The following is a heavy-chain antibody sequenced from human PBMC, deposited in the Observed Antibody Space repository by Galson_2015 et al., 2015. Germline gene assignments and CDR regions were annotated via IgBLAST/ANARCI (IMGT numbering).Heavy chain of an antibody. D-gene: IGHD3-3*01. CDR1: TYTFSNYR. Sequence: QSGAEVKQPGESLQISCKASTYTFSNYRIAWVRQMPGKGLEWMGISYPGDSDTKYSPSFQGQVTISADKSTSTAYLQWSSLKASDTAMYYCARRMSGYYRYYFDYWGQGTLVTVSS. J-gene: IGHJ4*02. CDR3: ARRMSGYYRYYFDY. V-gene: IGHV5-51*03. CDR2: SYPGDSDT.